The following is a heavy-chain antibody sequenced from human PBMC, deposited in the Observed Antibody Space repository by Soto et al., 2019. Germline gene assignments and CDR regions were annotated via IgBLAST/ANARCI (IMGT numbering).Heavy chain of an antibody. J-gene: IGHJ4*02. CDR1: GGTFSNYG. D-gene: IGHD3-22*01. V-gene: IGHV1-69*01. CDR2: IIPILGST. Sequence: QVQLVQSGAEVKMPGSSVKVSCKASGGTFSNYGISWVRQAPGQGLEWMGGIIPILGSTKSAQSFQGRVTFTADESTTTAYMGLSSLRSDDTAVYYCARDRYYDSSGYFYESAYWGQGTVVAVSS. CDR3: ARDRYYDSSGYFYESAY.